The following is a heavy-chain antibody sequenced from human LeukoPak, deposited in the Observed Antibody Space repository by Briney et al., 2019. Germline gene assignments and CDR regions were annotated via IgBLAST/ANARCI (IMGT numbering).Heavy chain of an antibody. CDR3: AKGRSIELGSIEFDY. Sequence: GGSLRLSCAASGLTFSNYGMHWVRQAPGKGLEWVSVISYDGSVKYYADSVKGRFTISRDNSKNILYLEMNSLRVEDTAVYYGAKGRSIELGSIEFDYWGQGTLVTVSS. CDR2: ISYDGSVK. V-gene: IGHV3-30*18. D-gene: IGHD1-26*01. J-gene: IGHJ4*02. CDR1: GLTFSNYG.